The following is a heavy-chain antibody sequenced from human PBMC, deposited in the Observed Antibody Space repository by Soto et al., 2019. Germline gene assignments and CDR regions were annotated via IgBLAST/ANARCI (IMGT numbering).Heavy chain of an antibody. CDR1: GGSISSYY. CDR3: ARARGTTLNFDY. J-gene: IGHJ4*02. D-gene: IGHD2-2*01. V-gene: IGHV4-59*01. Sequence: SETLSLTCTVSGGSISSYYWSWIRQPPGKGLEWIGYIYYSGSTNYNPSLKSRVTISVDTSKNQFSLKLSSVTAADTAVYYCARARGTTLNFDYWGQGTLVTAPQ. CDR2: IYYSGST.